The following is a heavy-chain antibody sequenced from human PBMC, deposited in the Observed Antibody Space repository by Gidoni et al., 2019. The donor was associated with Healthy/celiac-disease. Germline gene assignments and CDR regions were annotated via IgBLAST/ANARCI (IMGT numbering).Heavy chain of an antibody. Sequence: QVTLKESGPVLVKPTETLTLTCTVSGFSLSNARMGVSWIRQPPGKALEWLAHIFSNDEKSYSTSLKSRLTISKDTSTGQVVLTMTNMDPVDTATYCCARTQRDSYGYNYFDDWGQGTPVTVSS. CDR2: IFSNDEK. CDR3: ARTQRDSYGYNYFDD. CDR1: GFSLSNARMG. J-gene: IGHJ4*02. V-gene: IGHV2-26*01. D-gene: IGHD5-18*01.